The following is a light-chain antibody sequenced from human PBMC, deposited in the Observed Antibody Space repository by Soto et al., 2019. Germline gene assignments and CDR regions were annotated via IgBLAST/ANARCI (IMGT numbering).Light chain of an antibody. Sequence: DIQMTQYPSTLSAFVGDRVPITCRASQSISSWLAWYQQKPGKAPKLLVYQASTLESGVPLRFSGSGSGTEFTLTINSLQSDDFATYYCQQYDSYSRTFGQGTKVDVK. CDR3: QQYDSYSRT. J-gene: IGKJ1*01. CDR1: QSISSW. CDR2: QAS. V-gene: IGKV1-5*03.